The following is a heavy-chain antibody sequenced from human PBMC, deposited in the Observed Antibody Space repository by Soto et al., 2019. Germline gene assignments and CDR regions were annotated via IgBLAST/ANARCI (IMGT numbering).Heavy chain of an antibody. D-gene: IGHD2-8*01. CDR3: ARPVSGYCTNGVCPTHFDP. Sequence: ASVKVSCKASGYTFTSYGISWVRQAPGQGLEWMGWISAYNGNTNYAQKLQGRVTMTTDTSTGTAYMELRSLRSDDTAVYYCARPVSGYCTNGVCPTHFDPWGQGTLVTVSS. CDR1: GYTFTSYG. J-gene: IGHJ5*02. CDR2: ISAYNGNT. V-gene: IGHV1-18*01.